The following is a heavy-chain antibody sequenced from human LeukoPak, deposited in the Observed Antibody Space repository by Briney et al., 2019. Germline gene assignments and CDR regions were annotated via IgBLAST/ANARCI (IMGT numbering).Heavy chain of an antibody. J-gene: IGHJ4*02. CDR1: GFTFSSYG. CDR2: IWYDGSSK. Sequence: GGSLRLSCAASGFTFSSYGMHWVRQARGKGLEWLAVIWYDGSSKYYTASLKGRFTISRDKSKNTLYLQMNSLRAEDTAVYYCARDGNSGWYWVDYWGQGTLVTVSS. CDR3: ARDGNSGWYWVDY. D-gene: IGHD6-19*01. V-gene: IGHV3-33*01.